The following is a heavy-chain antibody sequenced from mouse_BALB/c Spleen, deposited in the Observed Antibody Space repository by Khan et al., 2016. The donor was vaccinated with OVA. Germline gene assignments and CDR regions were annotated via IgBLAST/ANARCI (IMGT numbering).Heavy chain of an antibody. CDR1: GYTFTSNT. J-gene: IGHJ4*01. Sequence: QVQLQQSGAELARPGASVKMSCKASGYTFTSNTMHWIRQRPGQGLEWIGYINPSSDYNNFNQKFKDTATLTADKSSSTAYMQLSRLTSEDSAVYYCARRTTVYAMDYWGQGTSVTVSA. V-gene: IGHV1-4*01. CDR2: INPSSDYN. D-gene: IGHD1-1*01. CDR3: ARRTTVYAMDY.